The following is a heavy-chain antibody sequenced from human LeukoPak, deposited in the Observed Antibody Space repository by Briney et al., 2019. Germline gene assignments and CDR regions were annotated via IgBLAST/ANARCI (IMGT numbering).Heavy chain of an antibody. D-gene: IGHD7-27*01. CDR2: IFWDDDK. Sequence: TLSLTCTVSGGSISSYYWSWIRQPAGKGLEWLALIFWDDDKRYSPSLMSRLTITKDTSKNQVVLTMTNVDPVDTATYYCAHRQSGPWGFDYWGQGTLVTVSS. CDR3: AHRQSGPWGFDY. V-gene: IGHV2-5*08. CDR1: GGSISSYYW. J-gene: IGHJ4*02.